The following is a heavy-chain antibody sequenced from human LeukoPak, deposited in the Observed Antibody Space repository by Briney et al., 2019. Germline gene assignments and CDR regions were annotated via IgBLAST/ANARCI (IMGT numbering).Heavy chain of an antibody. D-gene: IGHD6-13*01. CDR1: GFTFTHYR. Sequence: GGSLRLSCAASGFTFTHYRMSWVRQAPGKGLEWVANINQYSNENYYVGSVKGRFTISRDNTKNSMYLQMNSLRAEDTAVYYCARVAIAAHDCWGQGTLVTVSS. J-gene: IGHJ4*02. CDR2: INQYSNEN. V-gene: IGHV3-7*01. CDR3: ARVAIAAHDC.